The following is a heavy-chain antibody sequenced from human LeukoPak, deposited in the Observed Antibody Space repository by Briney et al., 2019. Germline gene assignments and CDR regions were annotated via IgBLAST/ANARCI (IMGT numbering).Heavy chain of an antibody. J-gene: IGHJ5*02. D-gene: IGHD1-26*01. CDR2: IYHRGST. Sequence: PSQTLSLTCAVSSGSISSGGYSWSWIRQPPGKGLEWIGYIYHRGSTYYNPSLKSRVTISVDRSKNQFSLKLSSVTAADTAVYYCARVYELPNWFDPWGQGTLVTVSS. CDR1: SGSISSGGYS. V-gene: IGHV4-30-2*01. CDR3: ARVYELPNWFDP.